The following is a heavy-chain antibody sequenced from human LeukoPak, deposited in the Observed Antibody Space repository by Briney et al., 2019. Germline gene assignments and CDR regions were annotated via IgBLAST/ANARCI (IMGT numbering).Heavy chain of an antibody. V-gene: IGHV3-7*01. CDR3: ARDQGYCSGGTCYTVLDY. D-gene: IGHD2-15*01. CDR1: GFTFSRYY. CDR2: MNEGGSEK. J-gene: IGHJ4*02. Sequence: GGSLRLSCAASGFTFSRYYMVWVRQAPGKGLEWVAHMNEGGSEKQYVDSVKGRFTMSRDNVKSSLFLQMSSLGAEDTAVYYCARDQGYCSGGTCYTVLDYWGEGTLVTVSS.